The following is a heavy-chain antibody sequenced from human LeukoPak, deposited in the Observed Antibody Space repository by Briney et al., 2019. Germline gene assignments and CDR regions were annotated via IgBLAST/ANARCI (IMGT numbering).Heavy chain of an antibody. Sequence: RPSETLSLTCAVYGGSFSGYYWSWIRQPPGKGLEWIGEINHSGSTNYNPSLKSRVTISVDTSKNQFSLKLSSVTAADTAVYYCARGPRNNYYGSGSYYNLDYWGQGTLVTVSS. CDR2: INHSGST. V-gene: IGHV4-34*01. D-gene: IGHD3-10*01. J-gene: IGHJ4*02. CDR3: ARGPRNNYYGSGSYYNLDY. CDR1: GGSFSGYY.